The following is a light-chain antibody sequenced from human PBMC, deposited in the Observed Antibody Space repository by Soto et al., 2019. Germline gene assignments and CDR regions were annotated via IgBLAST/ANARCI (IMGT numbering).Light chain of an antibody. CDR2: AAS. Sequence: DIQMTQSPSSVSASVGDRVTITCRASQGISSRVAWYHQKPGTPPKLLIYAASTLQSGVPSRFSGSGSGTDFTLTISSLQPEDFATYYCQQANNLPWTFGQGTKVAIK. CDR1: QGISSR. J-gene: IGKJ1*01. V-gene: IGKV1-12*01. CDR3: QQANNLPWT.